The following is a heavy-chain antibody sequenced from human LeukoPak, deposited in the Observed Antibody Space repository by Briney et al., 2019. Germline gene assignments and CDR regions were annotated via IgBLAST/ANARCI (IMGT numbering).Heavy chain of an antibody. CDR3: ARVEEGAIPFDY. V-gene: IGHV3-21*01. D-gene: IGHD1-26*01. Sequence: VGSLRLSCAASGFTFSSYSMNWVRQAPGKGLEWVSSISSSSSYIYYADSVKGRFTISRDNAKNSLYLQMNSLRAEDTAVYYCARVEEGAIPFDYWGQGTLVTVSS. CDR2: ISSSSSYI. CDR1: GFTFSSYS. J-gene: IGHJ4*02.